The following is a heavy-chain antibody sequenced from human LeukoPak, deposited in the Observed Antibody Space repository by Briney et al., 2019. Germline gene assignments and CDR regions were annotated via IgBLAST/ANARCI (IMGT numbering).Heavy chain of an antibody. CDR2: FSAYNGKT. J-gene: IGHJ4*02. V-gene: IGHV1-18*01. Sequence: AAVTVSCMSSGCTFTSYVMSWVRQAPGQRLEWMGGFSAYNGKTNYLRKLQGRVTMTSDTSPSTGYMELPSLRSDDTAVYYCARSLRETPNCRELLWFGELSSVYYFDYWGQGTLVTVSS. CDR1: GCTFTSYV. D-gene: IGHD3-10*01. CDR3: ARSLRETPNCRELLWFGELSSVYYFDY.